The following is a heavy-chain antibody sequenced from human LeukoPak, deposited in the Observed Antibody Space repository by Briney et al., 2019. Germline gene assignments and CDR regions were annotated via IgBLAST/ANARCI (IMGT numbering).Heavy chain of an antibody. J-gene: IGHJ3*02. CDR3: ESAFRDSSGYPENDAFDM. CDR1: GYSFPNYW. D-gene: IGHD3-22*01. V-gene: IGHV5-51*01. CDR2: IYPLDSDT. Sequence: GESLKISCKGSGYSFPNYWIGWVRQMSGKGLEWMGIIYPLDSDTRYSPSFQGQVTISADTSISTAYLQWSSLKASDTAMYYCESAFRDSSGYPENDAFDMWGQGTMVTVSS.